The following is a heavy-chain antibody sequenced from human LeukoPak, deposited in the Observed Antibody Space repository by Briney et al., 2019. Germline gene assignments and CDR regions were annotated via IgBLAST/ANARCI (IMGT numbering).Heavy chain of an antibody. CDR3: AKGACSSTSCYFDI. V-gene: IGHV3-74*01. CDR2: ISSDGSST. D-gene: IGHD2-2*01. CDR1: GFTFSSHW. Sequence: GGSLRLSCAASGFTFSSHWMHWVRQAPGKGLVWVSRISSDGSSTSFADSVKGRFTISRDNAENTLYLHMNSLRAEDTAVYYCAKGACSSTSCYFDIWGQGTMVTVSS. J-gene: IGHJ3*02.